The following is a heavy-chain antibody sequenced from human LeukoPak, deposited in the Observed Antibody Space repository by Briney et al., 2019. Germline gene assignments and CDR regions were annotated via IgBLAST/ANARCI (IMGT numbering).Heavy chain of an antibody. J-gene: IGHJ4*02. V-gene: IGHV4-31*03. CDR2: IYYSGST. Sequence: SQTLSLTCTVSGGSISSGGYYWSWIRQHPGKGLEWIGYIYYSGSTYYNPSLESRVTISVDTSKNQFSLKLSSVTAADTAVYYCARYGGNSVGNYYFDYWGQGTLVTVSS. CDR1: GGSISSGGYY. D-gene: IGHD4-23*01. CDR3: ARYGGNSVGNYYFDY.